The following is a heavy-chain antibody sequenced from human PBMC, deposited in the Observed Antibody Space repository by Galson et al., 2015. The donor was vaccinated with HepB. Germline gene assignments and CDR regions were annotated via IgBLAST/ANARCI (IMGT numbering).Heavy chain of an antibody. Sequence: SLRLSCAASGFTFSYYAMSWVRQAPGKGLEWVSAITPSGDNTYTADSMKGRFTISRDNSQNTLYLQMNSLRADDTAIYFCAKVLPENTGGGYQQALNYFDSWGQGTRVTVSS. D-gene: IGHD6-19*01. J-gene: IGHJ4*02. V-gene: IGHV3-23*01. CDR3: AKVLPENTGGGYQQALNYFDS. CDR1: GFTFSYYA. CDR2: ITPSGDNT.